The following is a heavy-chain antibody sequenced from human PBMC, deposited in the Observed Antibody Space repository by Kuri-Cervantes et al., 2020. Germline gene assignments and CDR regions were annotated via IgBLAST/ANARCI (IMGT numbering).Heavy chain of an antibody. CDR3: ARVRRFDGEALDY. CDR2: INPNSGGT. J-gene: IGHJ4*02. D-gene: IGHD3-10*01. Sequence: ASVKVSCKASGYTFTYRYLHWVRQAPGQGLEWMGWINPNSGGTNYAQKFQGRVTMTRDTSISTAYMELSRLRSDDTAVYYCARVRRFDGEALDYWGQGTLVTVSS. CDR1: GYTFTYRY. V-gene: IGHV1-2*02.